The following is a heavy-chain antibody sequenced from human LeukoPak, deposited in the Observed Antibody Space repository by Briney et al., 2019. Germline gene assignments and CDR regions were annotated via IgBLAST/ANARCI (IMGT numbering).Heavy chain of an antibody. V-gene: IGHV3-74*01. Sequence: GGSLRLSCGASGFTFTTHWIHWVRQAPGKGLVWVSRIKPDGSDTNYADSVKGRFTISRDNAKNTVYLQMNSLRAEDTAVYYCAKAPRDYGGNSEGTPDYWGQGTLVTVSS. CDR3: AKAPRDYGGNSEGTPDY. CDR2: IKPDGSDT. D-gene: IGHD4-23*01. J-gene: IGHJ4*02. CDR1: GFTFTTHW.